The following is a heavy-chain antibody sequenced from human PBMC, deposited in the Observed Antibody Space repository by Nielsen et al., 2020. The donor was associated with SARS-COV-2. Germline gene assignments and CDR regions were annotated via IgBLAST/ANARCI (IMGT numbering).Heavy chain of an antibody. V-gene: IGHV1-2*06. D-gene: IGHD3-10*01. CDR3: ARGKWFGEQQPYYYYGMDV. CDR2: INPNSGGT. J-gene: IGHJ6*02. Sequence: ASVKVSCKASGYTFTGYYMHWVRQAPGQGLEWMGRINPNSGGTNYAQKFQGRVTMTRDTSISTAYMELSRLRSDDTAVYYCARGKWFGEQQPYYYYGMDVWGQGTTVTVSS. CDR1: GYTFTGYY.